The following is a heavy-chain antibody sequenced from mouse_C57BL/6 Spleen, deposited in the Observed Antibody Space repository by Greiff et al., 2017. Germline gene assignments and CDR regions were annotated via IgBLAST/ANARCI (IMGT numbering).Heavy chain of an antibody. CDR2: NYSGDGDT. CDR1: GYAFRSYW. V-gene: IGHV1-80*01. CDR3: AREKDERWFAY. Sequence: VQLQQSGAELVKPGASVKISCQASGYAFRSYWMNWVKQRPGKGLEWIGQNYSGDGDTNYNGKFKGKTTLTADKSSSTAYMPLSSLTAEDAAVYFCAREKDERWFAYWGQGTLVTVSA. J-gene: IGHJ3*01.